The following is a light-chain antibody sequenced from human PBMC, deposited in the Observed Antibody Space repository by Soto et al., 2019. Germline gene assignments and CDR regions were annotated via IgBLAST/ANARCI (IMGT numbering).Light chain of an antibody. CDR2: TAA. CDR1: QSISSN. J-gene: IGKJ1*01. V-gene: IGKV1-39*01. Sequence: DIQMTQSPSSLSASVGDRVTITCRASQSISSNLNWYQQKPGKAPKLLIYTAASLQSGVPSRFSGSGSGTDFTLTIASLQLADFATYYCQQSNSLPPTFGQGTKVEIK. CDR3: QQSNSLPPT.